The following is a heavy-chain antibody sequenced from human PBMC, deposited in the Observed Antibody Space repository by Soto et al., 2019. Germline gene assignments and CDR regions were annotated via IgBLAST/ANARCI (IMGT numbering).Heavy chain of an antibody. CDR1: GDSISGYY. J-gene: IGHJ4*02. D-gene: IGHD5-18*01. CDR3: TRDNGNTAMII. Sequence: SESLSLTCTVSGDSISGYYWSWIRQPPGKGLEWIGYLYYTGSTNYNPSLKSRVAMSVDTSKNQFSLKLTSVTAADTAVYYCTRDNGNTAMIIWGQGALVTVSS. V-gene: IGHV4-59*01. CDR2: LYYTGST.